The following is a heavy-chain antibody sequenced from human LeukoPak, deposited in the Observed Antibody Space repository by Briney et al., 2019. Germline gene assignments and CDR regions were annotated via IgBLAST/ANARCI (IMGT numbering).Heavy chain of an antibody. CDR1: GFTVSSNY. J-gene: IGHJ3*02. CDR2: IYSGGST. V-gene: IGHV3-53*01. CDR3: ASPYDFWSGYYRIGAFDI. Sequence: PGGSLRLSCAASGFTVSSNYMSWVRQAPGKGLEWVSVIYSGGSTYYADSVKGRFTISRDNSKNTLYLQMNSLRAEDTAVYHCASPYDFWSGYYRIGAFDIWGQGTMVTVSS. D-gene: IGHD3-3*01.